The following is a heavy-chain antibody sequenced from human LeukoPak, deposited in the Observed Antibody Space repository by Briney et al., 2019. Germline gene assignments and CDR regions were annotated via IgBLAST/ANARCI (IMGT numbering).Heavy chain of an antibody. CDR3: ARCDDSSGYPHLDY. V-gene: IGHV4-34*01. CDR1: GGSFSGYY. J-gene: IGHJ4*02. D-gene: IGHD3-22*01. CDR2: INHSGST. Sequence: SETLSLTRAVYGGSFSGYYWTWIRQPPGKGLEWIGEINHSGSTNHNPSLKSRVTISVDTSKNHFSLKLISVTAADTAVYYCARCDDSSGYPHLDYWGQGTLVTVSS.